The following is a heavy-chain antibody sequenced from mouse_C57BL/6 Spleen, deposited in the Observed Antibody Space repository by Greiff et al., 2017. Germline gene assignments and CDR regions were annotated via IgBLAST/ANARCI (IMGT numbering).Heavy chain of an antibody. Sequence: VQLQQPGAELVKPGASVKLSCKASGYTFTSYWMHWVKQRPGRGLEWIGRIDPSSGGTKYNEKFKSKATLTVDKPSSTAYIKLSSLTSEDSAVYYCARVGYDYDGFAYWGQGTLVTVSA. J-gene: IGHJ3*01. D-gene: IGHD2-4*01. CDR3: ARVGYDYDGFAY. CDR1: GYTFTSYW. V-gene: IGHV1-72*01. CDR2: IDPSSGGT.